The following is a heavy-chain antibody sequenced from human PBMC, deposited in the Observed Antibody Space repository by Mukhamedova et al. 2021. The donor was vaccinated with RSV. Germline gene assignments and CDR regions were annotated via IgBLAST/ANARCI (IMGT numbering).Heavy chain of an antibody. CDR2: IYGNSRDT. CDR1: YT. D-gene: IGHD1-20*01. J-gene: IGHJ4*02. Sequence: YTVNWVRRAPGKGLEWVAGIYGNSRDTFYSDSVRGRFTIFRDDSQNTVYVQLSSLRAEDTAIYYCAKDRVPDNIWSFDYWGRG. V-gene: IGHV3-23*01. CDR3: AKDRVPDNIWSFDY.